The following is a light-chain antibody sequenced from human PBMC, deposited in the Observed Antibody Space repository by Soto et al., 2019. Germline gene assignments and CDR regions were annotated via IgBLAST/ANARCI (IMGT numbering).Light chain of an antibody. J-gene: IGLJ2*01. V-gene: IGLV1-44*01. CDR3: AAWDDSLSAVV. CDR2: SNN. CDR1: SSNIGINT. Sequence: QSVLTQPPSASGTPGQRVTISCSGSSSNIGINTVNWYQQLPGTAPKLLIYSNNQRPSGVPDRFSGSKSGTSASLAISGLQSEDEADYYCAAWDDSLSAVVFGGGTKLTVL.